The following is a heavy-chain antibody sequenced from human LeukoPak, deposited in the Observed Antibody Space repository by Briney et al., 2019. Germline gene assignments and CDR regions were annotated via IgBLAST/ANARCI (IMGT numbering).Heavy chain of an antibody. D-gene: IGHD2-2*02. CDR2: MTPNSGNT. CDR3: ARGQYCSSTSCFTNYYYYYGMDV. CDR1: GYTFTSYD. V-gene: IGHV1-8*01. Sequence: GASVKVSCKASGYTFTSYDINWVRQATGQGLEWIGWMTPNSGNTGYAQKFQGRVTMTRNTSISTAYMELSSLRSEDTAVYYCARGQYCSSTSCFTNYYYYYGMDVWGQGTAVTVSS. J-gene: IGHJ6*02.